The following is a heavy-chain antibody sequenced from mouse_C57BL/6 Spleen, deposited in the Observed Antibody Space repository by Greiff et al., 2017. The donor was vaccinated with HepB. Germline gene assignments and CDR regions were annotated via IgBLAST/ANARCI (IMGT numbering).Heavy chain of an antibody. V-gene: IGHV5-4*01. CDR3: ARGSKSDYFDY. J-gene: IGHJ2*01. CDR1: GFTFSSYA. CDR2: ISDGGSYT. Sequence: EVHLVESGGGLVKPGGSLKLSCAASGFTFSSYAMSWVRQTPEKRLEWVATISDGGSYTYYPDNVKGRFTISRDNAKNNLYLQMSHLKSEDTAMYYCARGSKSDYFDYWGQGTTLTVSS.